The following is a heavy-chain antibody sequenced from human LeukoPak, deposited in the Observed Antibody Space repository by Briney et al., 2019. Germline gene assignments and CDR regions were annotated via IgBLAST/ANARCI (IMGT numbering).Heavy chain of an antibody. CDR3: ARDHYDFWSGYPNYSFDY. J-gene: IGHJ4*02. Sequence: ASVKVSCKASGYTFSSYAMHWVRQAPGQRLEWMGWINAGRGNTKYSQKFQGRITITRDTLASTAYMELSSLRSEDTAVYYCARDHYDFWSGYPNYSFDYWGQGTLVTVSS. CDR2: INAGRGNT. D-gene: IGHD3-3*01. CDR1: GYTFSSYA. V-gene: IGHV1-3*01.